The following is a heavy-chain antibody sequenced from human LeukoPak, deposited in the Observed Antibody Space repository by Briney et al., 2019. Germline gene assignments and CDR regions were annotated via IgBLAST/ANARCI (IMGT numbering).Heavy chain of an antibody. CDR3: ARDGDPTAVAGAFDI. D-gene: IGHD6-19*01. J-gene: IGHJ3*02. V-gene: IGHV4-4*07. CDR1: GGSISSYY. Sequence: SSQTLSLTCTVSGGSISSYYWSWIRQPAGKGLEWIGRIYTSGSTNYNPSLKSRGTMSVDTSKNQCPLKLSSVTAADTAVYYCARDGDPTAVAGAFDIWGQGTMVTVSS. CDR2: IYTSGST.